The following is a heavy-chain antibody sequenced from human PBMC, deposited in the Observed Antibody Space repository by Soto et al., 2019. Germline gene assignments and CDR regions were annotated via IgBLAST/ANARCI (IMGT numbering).Heavy chain of an antibody. CDR2: ISGYNGNT. Sequence: QVQLVQSGAEVKKPGASVTVSCKTSGYTFSNYGINWVRQAPGQGLEWMGWISGYNGNTNYAHTGQGSVTMTTNTSTGTVYKELKSLKSYDTAIYYCSRFIMVGGWFDPNYYHGMDVWGQGTTVTVSS. J-gene: IGHJ6*02. V-gene: IGHV1-18*01. D-gene: IGHD6-19*01. CDR3: SRFIMVGGWFDPNYYHGMDV. CDR1: GYTFSNYG.